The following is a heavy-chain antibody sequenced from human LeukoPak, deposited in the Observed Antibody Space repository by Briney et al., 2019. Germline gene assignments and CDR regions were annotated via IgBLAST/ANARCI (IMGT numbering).Heavy chain of an antibody. D-gene: IGHD3-22*01. CDR2: IYSGGST. CDR3: ARDADCYYDSSGYYRGDY. CDR1: GFTVSSNY. Sequence: GGSLRLSCAASGFTVSSNYMSWVRQAPGKGLEWVSVIYSGGSTYYADSVKGRFTISRDNSKNTLYLQMNSLRAEDTAVYYCARDADCYYDSSGYYRGDYWGQGTLVTVSS. J-gene: IGHJ4*02. V-gene: IGHV3-53*01.